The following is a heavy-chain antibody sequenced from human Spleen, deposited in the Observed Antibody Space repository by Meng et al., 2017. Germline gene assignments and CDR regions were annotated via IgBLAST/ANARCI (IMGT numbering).Heavy chain of an antibody. CDR3: ARGPTTMAHDFDY. D-gene: IGHD4-11*01. J-gene: IGHJ4*02. CDR2: INHSGST. Sequence: QGPPQHWGAGLLKPSETLPLSCVVSGGSFSDYYWSWIRQPPGKGLEWIGEINHSGSTNYNPSLESRATISVDTSQNNLSLKLSSVTAADSAVYYCARGPTTMAHDFDYWGQGTLVTVSS. V-gene: IGHV4-34*01. CDR1: GGSFSDYY.